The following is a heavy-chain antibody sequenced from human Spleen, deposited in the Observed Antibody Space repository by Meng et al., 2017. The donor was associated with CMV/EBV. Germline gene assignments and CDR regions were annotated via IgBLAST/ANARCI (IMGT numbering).Heavy chain of an antibody. D-gene: IGHD1-26*01. J-gene: IGHJ1*01. CDR2: IDYSGIT. Sequence: QGAGPGLGKSSETLSPTCTCPGDSISSNSYDWGWIRQPPGKGLEWIASIDYSGITFQNPSLKSRLTTSVDTSKNQFSLQLRFVTAADTAVYYCARHRGNYYQSFLHWGQGTLVTVSS. V-gene: IGHV4-39*01. CDR1: GDSISSNSYD. CDR3: ARHRGNYYQSFLH.